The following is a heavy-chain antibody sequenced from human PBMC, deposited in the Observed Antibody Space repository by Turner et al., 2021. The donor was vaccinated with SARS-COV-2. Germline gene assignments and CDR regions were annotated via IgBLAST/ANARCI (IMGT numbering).Heavy chain of an antibody. CDR1: VYTFTTYD. CDR2: MNPNSGHT. J-gene: IGHJ3*02. Sequence: QVQLVQSGAEVMTPGASVTVSCKASVYTFTTYDINWVRQAAGQGLEWMGWMNPNSGHTAYAQKFQGRVTITRKTSISTDYMELSSLRSDDTAVYYCAGRDSNGYVGAFDMWGQGTMVTVSS. CDR3: AGRDSNGYVGAFDM. D-gene: IGHD4-4*01. V-gene: IGHV1-8*03.